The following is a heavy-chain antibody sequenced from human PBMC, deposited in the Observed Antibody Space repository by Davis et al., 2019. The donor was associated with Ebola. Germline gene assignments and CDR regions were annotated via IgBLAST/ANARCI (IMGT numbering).Heavy chain of an antibody. CDR3: ARDYYDFWSGSYKYGMDV. D-gene: IGHD3-3*01. Sequence: PGGSLRLSCAASGVTFSSHWMHWVRQAPGKGLVWVSRINGDGSTTSYADSVKGRFTISRDNAKNSLYLQMNSLRDEDTAVYYCARDYYDFWSGSYKYGMDVWGQGTTVTVSS. J-gene: IGHJ6*02. V-gene: IGHV3-74*01. CDR2: INGDGSTT. CDR1: GVTFSSHW.